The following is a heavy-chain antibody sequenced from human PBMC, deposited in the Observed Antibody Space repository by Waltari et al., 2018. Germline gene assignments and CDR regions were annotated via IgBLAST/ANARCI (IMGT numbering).Heavy chain of an antibody. V-gene: IGHV3-30*18. J-gene: IGHJ6*03. D-gene: IGHD4-17*01. CDR1: GFTFSSYG. CDR3: AKDTGRYYYYRDV. CDR2: IWVDGSSK. Sequence: QVQLVESGGGVVQPGRSLRLSCAVSGFTFSSYGMHWVRQAPGEGREGVSAIWVDGSSKYYADSVKGRFTISRDNSKNTLFLQMNSLRAEDTAMYYCAKDTGRYYYYRDVWGKGTTVTVSS.